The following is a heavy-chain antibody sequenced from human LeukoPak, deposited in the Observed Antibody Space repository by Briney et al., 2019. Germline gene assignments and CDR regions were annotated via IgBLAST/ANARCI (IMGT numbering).Heavy chain of an antibody. V-gene: IGHV1-2*02. CDR3: PREGDYYDSSGYWRWFAP. CDR1: GYTFTGYY. D-gene: IGHD3-22*01. CDR2: INPNSGGT. Sequence: ASVKVSCKASGYTFTGYYMHWGRQAPGQGLEWRGWINPNSGGTNYAQKFQGRVTITRDTSISTAYMQLSRLTSDDTAVYYCPREGDYYDSSGYWRWFAPWGQGTLATVSS. J-gene: IGHJ5*02.